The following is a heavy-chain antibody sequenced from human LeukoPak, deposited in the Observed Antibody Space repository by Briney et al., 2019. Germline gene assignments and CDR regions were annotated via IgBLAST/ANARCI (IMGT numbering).Heavy chain of an antibody. J-gene: IGHJ4*02. CDR1: GGSISSYY. D-gene: IGHD3-22*01. V-gene: IGHV4-4*07. CDR3: ARDGSTSYYYGSDS. CDR2: IYTSGST. Sequence: SETLSLTCTVSGGSISSYYRSWIRQPAGKGLEWIGRIYTSGSTNYNPSLKSRVTMSVDTSKNQFSLKLSSVTAADTAVYYCARDGSTSYYYGSDSWGQGTLVTVSS.